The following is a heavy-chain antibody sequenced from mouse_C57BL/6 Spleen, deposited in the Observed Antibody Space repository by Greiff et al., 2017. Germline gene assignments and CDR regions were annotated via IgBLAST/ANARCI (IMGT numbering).Heavy chain of an antibody. CDR2: IDPETGGT. CDR3: TRERYDGHSFDY. CDR1: GYTFTDYE. J-gene: IGHJ2*01. D-gene: IGHD2-3*01. Sequence: VQLQQSGAELVRPGASVTLSCKASGYTFTDYEMHWVKQTPVHGLEWIGAIDPETGGTAYNQKFKGKAILTADKSSSTAYMELRSLTSEDSAVYYCTRERYDGHSFDYWGQGTTLTVSS. V-gene: IGHV1-15*01.